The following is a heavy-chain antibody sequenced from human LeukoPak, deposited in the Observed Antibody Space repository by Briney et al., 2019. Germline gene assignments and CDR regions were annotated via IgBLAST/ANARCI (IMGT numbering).Heavy chain of an antibody. CDR1: GFTFSSYA. D-gene: IGHD3-22*01. CDR3: AKDNFDSSGTQYDAFDT. CDR2: ISGSGGST. V-gene: IGHV3-23*01. J-gene: IGHJ3*02. Sequence: GGSLRLSYAASGFTFSSYAMSWVRQAPGKGLEWVSAISGSGGSTYYADSVKGRFTISRDNSKNTLYLQMNSLRAEDTAVYYCAKDNFDSSGTQYDAFDTWGQGTMVTVSS.